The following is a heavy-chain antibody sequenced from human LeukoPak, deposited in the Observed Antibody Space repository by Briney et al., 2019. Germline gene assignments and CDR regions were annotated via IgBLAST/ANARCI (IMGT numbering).Heavy chain of an antibody. CDR3: ARATGTYYDILTGADPYYFDY. V-gene: IGHV1-69*04. CDR2: IIPILGIA. CDR1: GGTFSSYA. D-gene: IGHD3-9*01. J-gene: IGHJ4*02. Sequence: SVKVSRKASGGTFSSYAISWVRQAPGQGLEWMGRIIPILGIADYAQKFQGRVTITADKSTSTAYMELSSLRSEDTAVCYCARATGTYYDILTGADPYYFDYWGQGTLVTVSS.